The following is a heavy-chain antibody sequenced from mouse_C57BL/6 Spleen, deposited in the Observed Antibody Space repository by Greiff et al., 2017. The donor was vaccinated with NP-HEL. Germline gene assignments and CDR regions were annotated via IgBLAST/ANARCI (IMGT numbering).Heavy chain of an antibody. V-gene: IGHV2-6*01. CDR1: GFSLTSYG. CDR3: ARSTTVDAMDY. CDR2: IWGVGST. D-gene: IGHD1-1*01. J-gene: IGHJ4*01. Sequence: VMLVESGPGLVAPSQSLSITCTVSGFSLTSYGVDWVRQSPGKGLEWLGVIWGVGSTNYNSALKSRLSISKDNSKSQVFLKMNSLQTDDTAMYYCARSTTVDAMDYWGQGTSVTVSS.